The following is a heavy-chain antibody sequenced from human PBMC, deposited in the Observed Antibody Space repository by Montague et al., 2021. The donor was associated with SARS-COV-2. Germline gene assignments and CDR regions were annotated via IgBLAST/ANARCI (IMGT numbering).Heavy chain of an antibody. CDR1: GGSISSNY. CDR3: AREISGPDYFDY. CDR2: IYYSRST. V-gene: IGHV4-59*01. Sequence: SETLSLTCTVSGGSISSNYWNWIRQPPGRGLEWIGYIYYSRSTNYNPSLESRVTISADTSKNHFSLKLRSVTAADTAVYYCAREISGPDYFDYWGQGTLVTVSS. D-gene: IGHD3-10*01. J-gene: IGHJ4*02.